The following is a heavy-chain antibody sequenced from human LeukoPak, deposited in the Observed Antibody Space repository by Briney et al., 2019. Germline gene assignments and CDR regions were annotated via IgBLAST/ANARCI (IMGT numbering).Heavy chain of an antibody. Sequence: PSETLSLTCTVSGGSISSYYWSWIRQPPGKGLEWIGFIYYSGSTNYNPSLKSRVTISVDTSKNQFSLKLSSVTAADTAVYYCARIRRSWHQTFGVWWLDYWGQGTLVTVSS. CDR3: ARIRRSWHQTFGVWWLDY. CDR2: IYYSGST. CDR1: GGSISSYY. D-gene: IGHD4/OR15-4a*01. J-gene: IGHJ4*02. V-gene: IGHV4-59*01.